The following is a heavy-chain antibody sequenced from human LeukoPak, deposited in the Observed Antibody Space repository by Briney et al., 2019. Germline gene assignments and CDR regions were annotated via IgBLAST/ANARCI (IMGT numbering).Heavy chain of an antibody. J-gene: IGHJ5*02. D-gene: IGHD2-2*01. CDR2: INHSGTT. CDR3: ARKGRGNIVVVPAAIRYNWFDP. CDR1: GYSISSGYY. Sequence: SETLSLTCTVSGYSISSGYYWGWIRQPPGKGLEWIGRINHSGTTYYNPSLKSRVTISVDTSKNQFSLKLSSVTAADTAVYYCARKGRGNIVVVPAAIRYNWFDPWGQGTLVTVSS. V-gene: IGHV4-38-2*02.